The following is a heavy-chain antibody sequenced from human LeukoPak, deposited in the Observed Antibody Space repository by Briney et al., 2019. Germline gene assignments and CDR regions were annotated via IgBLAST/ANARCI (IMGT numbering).Heavy chain of an antibody. Sequence: GGSLRLSCAASEFTFSSYWMSWVRQAPGKGLERVANIKQDGSEKYYVDSVKGRFTISRDNAKNSLYLQMNSLRAEDTAVYYCARYWNQAYYYYGMDVWGQGTTVTVSS. CDR3: ARYWNQAYYYYGMDV. CDR2: IKQDGSEK. V-gene: IGHV3-7*01. CDR1: EFTFSSYW. J-gene: IGHJ6*02. D-gene: IGHD1-1*01.